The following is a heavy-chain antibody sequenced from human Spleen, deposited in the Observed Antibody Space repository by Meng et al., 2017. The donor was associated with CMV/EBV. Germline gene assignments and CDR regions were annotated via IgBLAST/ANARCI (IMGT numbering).Heavy chain of an antibody. CDR2: INSNSGGT. CDR1: GYTFLGYY. CDR3: ARGDVGGYSYGPYLDY. D-gene: IGHD5-18*01. V-gene: IGHV1-2*02. Sequence: SGYTFLGYYLHWVRQAPGQELEWMGWINSNSGGTNYAQKFQDRVTMTRHTSISTAYMELSRLRSDDTAVYYCARGDVGGYSYGPYLDYWGQGTLVTVSS. J-gene: IGHJ4*02.